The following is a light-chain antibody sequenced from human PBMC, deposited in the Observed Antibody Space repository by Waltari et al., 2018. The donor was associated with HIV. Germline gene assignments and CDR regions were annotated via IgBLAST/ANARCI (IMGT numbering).Light chain of an antibody. J-gene: IGLJ1*01. CDR3: SSYRTNNTIV. CDR2: EVK. CDR1: SSDVGTYNR. Sequence: QSALTPPPSVSASPGQSVTISCTGTSSDVGTYNRVSWYLQPPGTAPRIIIYEVKNRPSGVPDRFSGSKSGNTASLTISGLQAEDEADYYCSSYRTNNTIVFGTGTKVTVL. V-gene: IGLV2-18*02.